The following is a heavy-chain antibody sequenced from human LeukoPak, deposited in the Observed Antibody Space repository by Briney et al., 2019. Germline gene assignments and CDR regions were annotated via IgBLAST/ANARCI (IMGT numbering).Heavy chain of an antibody. D-gene: IGHD6-6*01. CDR2: MWYDGSKD. J-gene: IGHJ4*02. V-gene: IGHV3-33*06. CDR1: GFSFSTYG. CDR3: AKDREAYEYTFDY. Sequence: PGKSLRLFCAASGFSFSTYGIHWVRQAPGKGLEWVAVMWYDGSKDYYADSVKGRFTISRDTSKNTLYLQMNNLRAEDTAVYYCAKDREAYEYTFDYWGQGTLVTVSS.